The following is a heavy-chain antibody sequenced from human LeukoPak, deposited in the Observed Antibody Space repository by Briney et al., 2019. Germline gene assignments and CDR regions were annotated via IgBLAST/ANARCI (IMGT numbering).Heavy chain of an antibody. D-gene: IGHD6-13*01. CDR1: GFTFSDYW. CDR2: IKQDGSAN. CDR3: ARYLAGHSSSWSDDY. J-gene: IGHJ4*02. Sequence: GGSLRLSCAASGFTFSDYWMSWVRQAPGKGLEWGANIKQDGSANYYVDSVKGRFTISRDNAKNSLYLQMNSLRAEDTAVYYCARYLAGHSSSWSDDYWGQGTLVTVSS. V-gene: IGHV3-7*01.